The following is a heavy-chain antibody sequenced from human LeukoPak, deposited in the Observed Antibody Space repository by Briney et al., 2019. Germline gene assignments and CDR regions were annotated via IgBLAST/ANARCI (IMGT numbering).Heavy chain of an antibody. D-gene: IGHD3-16*01. V-gene: IGHV3-53*01. CDR3: AKDRPSQAWA. CDR1: GLTVSGKY. CDR2: IYSGGST. Sequence: SGGSLRLSCAASGLTVSGKYMSWVRQAPGKGMGWVSVIYSGGSTYYADSVKGRFTISRDNSKNTLYLQMSSLRADDTAVYYCAKDRPSQAWAGGKGTTVTVSS. J-gene: IGHJ6*03.